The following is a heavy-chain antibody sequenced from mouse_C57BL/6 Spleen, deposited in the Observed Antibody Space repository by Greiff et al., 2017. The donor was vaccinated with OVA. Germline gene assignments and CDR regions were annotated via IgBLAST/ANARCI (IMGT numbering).Heavy chain of an antibody. D-gene: IGHD1-1*01. CDR2: IDPSDSYT. CDR3: ARFITTVGAMDY. V-gene: IGHV1-50*01. CDR1: GYTFTSYW. Sequence: QVQLQQPGAELVKPGASVKLSCKASGYTFTSYWMQWVKQRPGQGLEWIGEIDPSDSYTNYNQKFKGKATLTVETSSSTAYMQLSSLTSEDSAVYYCARFITTVGAMDYWGQGTSVTVSS. J-gene: IGHJ4*01.